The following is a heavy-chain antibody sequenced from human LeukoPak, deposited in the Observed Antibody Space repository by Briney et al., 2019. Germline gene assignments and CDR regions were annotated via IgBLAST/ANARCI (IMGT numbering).Heavy chain of an antibody. CDR3: ARDLGQYYDTSDNWFDP. CDR1: GFTFSNFV. CDR2: IDGGGGST. V-gene: IGHV3-23*01. D-gene: IGHD3-22*01. Sequence: GGSLRLSCAASGFTFSNFVMSWVRQAPGKGLEWVSYIDGGGGSTNYADSVKGRFTISRDNAKNTLNLQMNSLRAEDTAVYYCARDLGQYYDTSDNWFDPWGQGTLVTVSS. J-gene: IGHJ5*02.